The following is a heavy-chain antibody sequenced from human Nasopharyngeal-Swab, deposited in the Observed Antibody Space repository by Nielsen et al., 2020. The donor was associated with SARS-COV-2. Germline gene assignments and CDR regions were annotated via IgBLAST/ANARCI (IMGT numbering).Heavy chain of an antibody. CDR1: GFTFSSYE. CDR3: ARDDSSPHVGAFDI. V-gene: IGHV3-48*03. D-gene: IGHD3-22*01. CDR2: ISSSGSTI. Sequence: GESLQISCAASGFTFSSYEMNWVRQAQGKGLEWVSYISSSGSTIYYADSVKGRFTISRDNAKNSLYLQMNSLRAEDTAVYYCARDDSSPHVGAFDIWGQGTMVTVSS. J-gene: IGHJ3*02.